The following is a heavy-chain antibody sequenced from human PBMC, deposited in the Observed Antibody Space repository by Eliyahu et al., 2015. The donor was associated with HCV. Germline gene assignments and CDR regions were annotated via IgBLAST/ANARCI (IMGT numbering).Heavy chain of an antibody. D-gene: IGHD1-26*01. CDR3: ARVKWELLAGVHAGGRYYFDY. V-gene: IGHV3-11*05. Sequence: QVQLVESGGGLVKPGGSLRLSCAASGFTFSDYYMSWIRQAPGKGLEWVSYISSSSSYTNYADSVKGRFTISRDNAKNSLYLQMNSLRAEDTAVYYCARVKWELLAGVHAGGRYYFDYWGQGTLVTVSS. CDR1: GFTFSDYY. J-gene: IGHJ4*02. CDR2: ISSSSSYT.